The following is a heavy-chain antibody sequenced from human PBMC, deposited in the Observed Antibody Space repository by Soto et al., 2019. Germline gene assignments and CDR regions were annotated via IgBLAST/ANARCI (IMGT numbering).Heavy chain of an antibody. CDR1: GGSINSGDYY. CDR3: GRDCSSTSCYAEGNYDMDV. D-gene: IGHD2-2*01. Sequence: QVQLQESGPGLVKPSQTLSLTCTVSGGSINSGDYYWSWIRQHPGKGLEWSGYIYYTGYTYYNPSLKSRVTMSIDTSTNQFSLKLSSVTAADTAVYYCGRDCSSTSCYAEGNYDMDVWGQGTTVTVSS. V-gene: IGHV4-31*03. J-gene: IGHJ6*02. CDR2: IYYTGYT.